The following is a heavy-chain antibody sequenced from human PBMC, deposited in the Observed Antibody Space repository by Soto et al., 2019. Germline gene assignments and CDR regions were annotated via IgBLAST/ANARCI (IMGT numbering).Heavy chain of an antibody. CDR2: ISAHNGNT. CDR3: ARDPRVYYDSSGYYWVY. V-gene: IGHV1-18*01. Sequence: GASVKVSCKASGYTFSSYAITWVRQAPGQGLEWMGWISAHNGNTNYAQKFQGRVTMTTDTSTSTAYMELRNLRFDDTAFYYCARDPRVYYDSSGYYWVYWGQGTLVTVSS. CDR1: GYTFSSYA. D-gene: IGHD3-22*01. J-gene: IGHJ4*02.